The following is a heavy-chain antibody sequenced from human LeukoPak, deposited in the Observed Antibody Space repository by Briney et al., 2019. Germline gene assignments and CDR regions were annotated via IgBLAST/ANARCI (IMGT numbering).Heavy chain of an antibody. Sequence: GXGLEGVAVXSYDGSNKYYADSVKGRFTISRDNSKNTLYLQMNSLRAEDTAVYYCAKDLYGSVSIAAAGTLDYWGQGTLVTVSS. CDR2: XSYDGSNK. V-gene: IGHV3-30*18. D-gene: IGHD6-13*01. CDR3: AKDLYGSVSIAAAGTLDY. J-gene: IGHJ4*02.